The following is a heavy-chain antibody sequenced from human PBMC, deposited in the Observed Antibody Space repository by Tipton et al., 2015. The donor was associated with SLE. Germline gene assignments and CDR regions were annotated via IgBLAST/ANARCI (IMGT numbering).Heavy chain of an antibody. CDR1: GGSISSYY. J-gene: IGHJ4*02. CDR3: AGGSSWTYFDY. Sequence: LRLSCTVSGGSISSYYWSWIRQPAGKGLEWIGRIYTSGSTNYNPSLKSRVTMSVDTSKNQFSLKLSSVTAADTAVYYCAGGSSWTYFDYWGQGTLVTVSS. D-gene: IGHD6-13*01. V-gene: IGHV4-4*07. CDR2: IYTSGST.